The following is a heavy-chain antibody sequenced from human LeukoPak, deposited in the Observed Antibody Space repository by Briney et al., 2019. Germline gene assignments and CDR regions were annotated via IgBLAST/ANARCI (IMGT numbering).Heavy chain of an antibody. Sequence: GGSLRLSCSASGFTFSIAAMHWVRQAPGKGLQYVSVISGNGVSSYADSVKGRFIISRDNSKNTMYLQMGSLRAEDTAVYYCVGDGRDGYNKYFYHWGQGTLVTVSS. CDR3: VGDGRDGYNKYFYH. CDR1: GFTFSIAA. V-gene: IGHV3-64D*06. J-gene: IGHJ1*01. D-gene: IGHD5-24*01. CDR2: ISGNGVS.